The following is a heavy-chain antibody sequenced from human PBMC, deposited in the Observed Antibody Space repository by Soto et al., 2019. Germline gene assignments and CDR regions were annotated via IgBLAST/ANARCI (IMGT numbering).Heavy chain of an antibody. Sequence: SETLSLTCTVSGDSISNYYWSWIRQPPGKGLEWIGYMYHSGTTNYNPSLESRVTISIDTSKNQFSLRLSSVTAADTAVYYCARGRYYFDYWGQGALVTVSS. CDR2: MYHSGTT. V-gene: IGHV4-59*01. J-gene: IGHJ4*02. CDR3: ARGRYYFDY. CDR1: GDSISNYY.